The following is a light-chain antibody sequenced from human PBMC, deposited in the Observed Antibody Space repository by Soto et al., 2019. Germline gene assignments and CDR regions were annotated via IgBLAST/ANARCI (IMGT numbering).Light chain of an antibody. J-gene: IGKJ1*01. CDR1: QIIGRF. CDR3: QQCYMGWT. Sequence: DIQMTQSPSTRSASVGDRVTIICRASQIIGRFLAWYQHPPGKAPNLLIYDASTLESGLPSRFSGTGSGTEFTFSITRLQPEDFGTYYCQQCYMGWTFGQGTKVDIK. V-gene: IGKV1-5*02. CDR2: DAS.